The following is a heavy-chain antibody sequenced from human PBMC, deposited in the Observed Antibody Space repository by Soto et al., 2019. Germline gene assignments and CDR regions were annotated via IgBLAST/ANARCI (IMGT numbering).Heavy chain of an antibody. D-gene: IGHD6-19*01. CDR3: AKDQYSSGWFDY. J-gene: IGHJ4*02. V-gene: IGHV3-23*01. CDR2: ISGSGGST. Sequence: GGSLGLSCAASGFTFSSYAMSWVRQAPGKGLEWVSAISGSGGSTYYADSVKGRFTISRDNSKNTLYLQMNSLRAEDTAVYYCAKDQYSSGWFDYWGQGTLVTVSS. CDR1: GFTFSSYA.